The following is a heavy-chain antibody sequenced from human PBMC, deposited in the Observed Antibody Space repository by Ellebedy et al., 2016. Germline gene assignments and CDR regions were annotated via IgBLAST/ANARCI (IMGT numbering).Heavy chain of an antibody. D-gene: IGHD6-19*01. V-gene: IGHV4-59*02. CDR2: VFHTGTT. CDR1: GGSVSSDY. CDR3: AKWNGGWYAFEV. Sequence: GSLRLSCNVSGGSVSSDYWNWNRRPPGKGLEWIGYVFHTGTTNYNPSLKSRVTMSVDTSKSQFSLRLTSVTAADTAVYYCAKWNGGWYAFEVWGQGTMVTVSS. J-gene: IGHJ3*01.